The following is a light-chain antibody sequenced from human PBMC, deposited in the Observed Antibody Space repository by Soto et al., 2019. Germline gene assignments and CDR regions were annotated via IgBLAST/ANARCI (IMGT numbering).Light chain of an antibody. Sequence: EVVLTQSPGTLSLSPGERATLSCRASQSVSRRYLAWYQQKPGQAPRLLIFGPSSRATGTPDRFSGSGSGTDFTLTISSLEPEDFAVYYCLQYDTSPPRYTFGQGTKLEIK. V-gene: IGKV3-20*01. CDR1: QSVSRRY. J-gene: IGKJ2*01. CDR3: LQYDTSPPRYT. CDR2: GPS.